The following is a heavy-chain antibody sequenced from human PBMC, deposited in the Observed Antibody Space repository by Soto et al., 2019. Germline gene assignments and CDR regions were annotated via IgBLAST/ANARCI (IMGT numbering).Heavy chain of an antibody. CDR1: GFTFSSYA. Sequence: GGSLRLSCAASGFTFSSYAMHWVRQAPGKGLEWVALISFDGNNIFFSDSLKGRFTISRDDSKNTMYLQMNSLRAEDTAVYYCAKNAHYADTSGYYPFDYRGQGTLVTVSS. CDR2: ISFDGNNI. CDR3: AKNAHYADTSGYYPFDY. D-gene: IGHD3-22*01. V-gene: IGHV3-30*18. J-gene: IGHJ4*02.